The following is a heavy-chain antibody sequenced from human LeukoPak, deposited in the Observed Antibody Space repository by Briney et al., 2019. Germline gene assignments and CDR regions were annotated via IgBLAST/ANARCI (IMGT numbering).Heavy chain of an antibody. CDR3: ARVIDCSGGSCYGYFDY. J-gene: IGHJ4*02. CDR2: INPNSGGT. Sequence: ASVKVSCKASGYTFTGYYLHWVRQAPGQGLEWMGWINPNSGGTNYAQKFQGRVTMTRDTSISTAYMELSRLRSDDTAVYYCARVIDCSGGSCYGYFDYWGQGTLVTVSS. D-gene: IGHD2-15*01. V-gene: IGHV1-2*02. CDR1: GYTFTGYY.